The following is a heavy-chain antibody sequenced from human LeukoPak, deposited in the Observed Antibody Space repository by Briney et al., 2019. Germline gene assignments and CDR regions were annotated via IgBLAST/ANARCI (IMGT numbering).Heavy chain of an antibody. V-gene: IGHV1-2*06. Sequence: ASVTVSCKASGYTFTGYYMHWVRQAPGQGLEWMGRLNPNSGGTNYAQKFQGRVTMTRDTSISTAYMELSRLRSDDTAVYYCARDLKGATHPYLRYWGQGTLVTVSS. CDR1: GYTFTGYY. CDR3: ARDLKGATHPYLRY. J-gene: IGHJ4*02. CDR2: LNPNSGGT. D-gene: IGHD1-26*01.